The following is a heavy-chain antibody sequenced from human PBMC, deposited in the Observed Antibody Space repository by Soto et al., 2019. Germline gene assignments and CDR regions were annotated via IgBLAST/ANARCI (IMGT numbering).Heavy chain of an antibody. CDR1: GGSMISYY. CDR3: ARRIVATETIDY. D-gene: IGHD5-12*01. V-gene: IGHV4-59*08. Sequence: QVRLQESGPGLVKPSETLSLTCTVSGGSMISYYWSWIRQPPGKGLEWIGFNPSLNSRVTISVDTAKNQFSPKVTSVTAADTAVYYCARRIVATETIDYWGQGTLVTVSS. J-gene: IGHJ4*02.